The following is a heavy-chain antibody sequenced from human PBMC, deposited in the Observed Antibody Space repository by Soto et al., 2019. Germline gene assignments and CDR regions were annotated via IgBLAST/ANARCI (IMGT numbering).Heavy chain of an antibody. D-gene: IGHD6-13*01. CDR1: GYTFTSYG. V-gene: IGHV1-18*01. CDR3: ARTSGYSSTDNWFDP. Sequence: QVQLVQSGAEVKKPGASVKVYCKASGYTFTSYGISWVRQSPGQGLEWMGWISAYNGNTNNAQKFQGRVAVTTDTSTSTAYMELMNLRSDDTAVYYCARTSGYSSTDNWFDPWGQGTLVTVSS. J-gene: IGHJ5*02. CDR2: ISAYNGNT.